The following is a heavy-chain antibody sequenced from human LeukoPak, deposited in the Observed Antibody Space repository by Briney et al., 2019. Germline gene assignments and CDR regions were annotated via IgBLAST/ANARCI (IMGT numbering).Heavy chain of an antibody. D-gene: IGHD3-16*01. CDR1: GGSISGGGYY. V-gene: IGHV4-61*02. CDR2: IYTSGST. CDR3: ARVFGHIFYVWGTKCFAP. Sequence: SETLSLTCTVSGGSISGGGYYWSWIRQPAGKGLEWIGRIYTSGSTNYNPSLKSRVTISVDTSKNQFSLNLTSVTAADTAVYYWARVFGHIFYVWGTKCFAPWGQGTRVTVSS. J-gene: IGHJ5*02.